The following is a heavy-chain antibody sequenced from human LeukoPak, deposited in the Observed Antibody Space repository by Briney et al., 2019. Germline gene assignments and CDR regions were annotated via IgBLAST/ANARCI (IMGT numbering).Heavy chain of an antibody. CDR3: ATNIEYYYDSSGYFDY. V-gene: IGHV1-24*01. D-gene: IGHD3-22*01. CDR1: GYTLTELS. Sequence: ASVQVSFKVSGYTLTELSMHWVRQAPGKGLEWMGGFDPEDGETIYAQKFQGRVTMTEDTSTDTAYMELSSLGSEDTAVYYCATNIEYYYDSSGYFDYWGQGTLVTVSS. J-gene: IGHJ4*02. CDR2: FDPEDGET.